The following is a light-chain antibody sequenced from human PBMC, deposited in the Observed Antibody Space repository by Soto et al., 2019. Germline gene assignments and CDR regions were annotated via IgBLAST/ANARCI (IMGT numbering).Light chain of an antibody. Sequence: EIVMTQSPATLSVSPGGRATLSCRASQSVSNYLAWYQQKPGQTPRLLIYDASKRATGTPARFTGSGSGTDFTLTISSLAPEDFAVYYCHQRFSWPLPFGGGTKVDIK. V-gene: IGKV3-11*01. CDR2: DAS. CDR3: HQRFSWPLP. CDR1: QSVSNY. J-gene: IGKJ4*01.